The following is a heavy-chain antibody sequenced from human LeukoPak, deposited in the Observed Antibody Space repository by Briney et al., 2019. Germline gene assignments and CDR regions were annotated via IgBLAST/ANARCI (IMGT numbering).Heavy chain of an antibody. J-gene: IGHJ6*02. V-gene: IGHV3-30*18. Sequence: PGGSLRLSCAASGFTFSSYGMHWVRQAPGKGLEWVAVISYDGSNKYYADSVKGRFTISRDNSKNTLYLQMNSLRAEDTAVYYCAKVQGWSVAGKGDYYYYGMDVWGQGTTVTVSS. CDR1: GFTFSSYG. CDR2: ISYDGSNK. CDR3: AKVQGWSVAGKGDYYYYGMDV. D-gene: IGHD6-19*01.